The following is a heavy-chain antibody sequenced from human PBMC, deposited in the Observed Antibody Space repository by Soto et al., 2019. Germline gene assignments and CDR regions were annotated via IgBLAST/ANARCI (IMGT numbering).Heavy chain of an antibody. CDR3: ASQVVSSRHFDY. CDR2: IFYSGGT. V-gene: IGHV4-39*01. Sequence: QLQLQESGPGLLKSSETLSLTCTVSNGSISRRSYYWAWIRQPPGRGLEWIGSIFYSGGTYHNPSLKSRVTMSKDTFKDQFSLSPSSVTAADTAVYYCASQVVSSRHFDYWGQGALVTVSS. CDR1: NGSISRRSYY. J-gene: IGHJ4*02. D-gene: IGHD2-15*01.